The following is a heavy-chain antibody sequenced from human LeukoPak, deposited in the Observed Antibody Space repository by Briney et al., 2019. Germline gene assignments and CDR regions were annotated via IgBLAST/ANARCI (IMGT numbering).Heavy chain of an antibody. CDR3: AKHWADSSTWSFDY. V-gene: IGHV5-51*01. J-gene: IGHJ4*02. Sequence: GESLKISCKASGYSFTTHWVGWVRQRPGKGLELMGIIHPAESDTRYSPSFQGQVTISADKSISTTYLQWSSLKASDTAMYYCAKHWADSSTWSFDYWGQGTLVTVSS. CDR1: GYSFTTHW. D-gene: IGHD6-13*01. CDR2: IHPAESDT.